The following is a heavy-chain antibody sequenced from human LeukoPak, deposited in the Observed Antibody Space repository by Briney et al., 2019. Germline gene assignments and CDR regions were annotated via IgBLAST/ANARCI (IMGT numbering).Heavy chain of an antibody. CDR3: ARGYSSSWYSPYANYYGMDV. CDR1: GYTFTSYG. D-gene: IGHD6-13*01. Sequence: GASVKVSCKASGYTFTSYGISWVRQAPGQGLEWMGWISAYNGNTNYARKLQGRVTMTTDTSTSTAYMELRSLRSDDTAVYYCARGYSSSWYSPYANYYGMDVWGQGTTVTVSS. V-gene: IGHV1-18*01. J-gene: IGHJ6*02. CDR2: ISAYNGNT.